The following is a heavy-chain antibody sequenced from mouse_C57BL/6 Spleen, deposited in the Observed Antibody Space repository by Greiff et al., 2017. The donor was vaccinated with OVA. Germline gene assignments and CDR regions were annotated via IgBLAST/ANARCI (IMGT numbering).Heavy chain of an antibody. Sequence: QVQLQQSGPGLVQPSQSLSITCTVSGFSLTSYGVHWVRQSPGKGLEWLGVIWSGGSTDYNAAFIARLSISKDNSKSQVFFKMNSLQADDTAIDYCARGGVTTDFDYWGQGTTLTVSS. D-gene: IGHD2-2*01. J-gene: IGHJ2*01. CDR1: GFSLTSYG. V-gene: IGHV2-2*01. CDR2: IWSGGST. CDR3: ARGGVTTDFDY.